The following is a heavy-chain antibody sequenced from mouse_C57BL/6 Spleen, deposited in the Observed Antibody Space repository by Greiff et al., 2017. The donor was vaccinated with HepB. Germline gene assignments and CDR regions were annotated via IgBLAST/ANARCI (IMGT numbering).Heavy chain of an antibody. CDR2: ISYDGSN. CDR3: ARDYYGPYYFDY. D-gene: IGHD1-1*01. V-gene: IGHV3-6*01. CDR1: GYSITSGYY. J-gene: IGHJ2*01. Sequence: ESGPGLVKPSQSLSLTCSVTGYSITSGYYWNWIRQFPGNKLEWMGYISYDGSNNYNPSLKNRISITRDTSKNQFFLKLNSVTTEDTATYYCARDYYGPYYFDYWGQGTTLTVSS.